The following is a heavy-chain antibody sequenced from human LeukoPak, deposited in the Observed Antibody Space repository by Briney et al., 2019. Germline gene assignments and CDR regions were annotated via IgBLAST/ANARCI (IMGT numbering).Heavy chain of an antibody. CDR2: IYYSGST. V-gene: IGHV4-59*12. D-gene: IGHD3-22*01. J-gene: IGHJ4*02. Sequence: SETLSLTCTVSGGSISSYYWSWIRQPPGKGLEWIGYIYYSGSTKYNPSLKSRVTISVDTSKNQFSLKLSSVTAADTAVYYCARAFSAYYYDSSGYYFDYWGQGTLVTVSS. CDR3: ARAFSAYYYDSSGYYFDY. CDR1: GGSISSYY.